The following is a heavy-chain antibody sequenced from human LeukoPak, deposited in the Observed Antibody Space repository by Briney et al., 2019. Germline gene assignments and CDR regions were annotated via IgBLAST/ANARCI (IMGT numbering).Heavy chain of an antibody. CDR3: ARDQGCTSTDCYSLFFHY. Sequence: GGSLPPSRAASGFAFSTYGMHWVRQAPGKGLEWVALIWYDGSNKYYADSVKDRFTISRDNYKNTLYLQMNSLRAEDTAVYYCARDQGCTSTDCYSLFFHYWGQGTLVTPSS. CDR2: IWYDGSNK. CDR1: GFAFSTYG. V-gene: IGHV3-30*02. J-gene: IGHJ4*02. D-gene: IGHD2-2*01.